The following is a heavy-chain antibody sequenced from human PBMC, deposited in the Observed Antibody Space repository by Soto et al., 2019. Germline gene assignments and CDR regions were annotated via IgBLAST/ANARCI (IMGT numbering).Heavy chain of an antibody. Sequence: SEILSLTCTVSGGSISSYYWSWIRQPPGKGLEWIGYIYYSGSTNYNPSLKSRVTISVDTSKNQFSLKLSSVTAADTAVYYCARHYDYIWGPVSAFDIWGQGTMVTVSS. CDR3: ARHYDYIWGPVSAFDI. CDR1: GGSISSYY. J-gene: IGHJ3*02. V-gene: IGHV4-59*08. CDR2: IYYSGST. D-gene: IGHD3-16*01.